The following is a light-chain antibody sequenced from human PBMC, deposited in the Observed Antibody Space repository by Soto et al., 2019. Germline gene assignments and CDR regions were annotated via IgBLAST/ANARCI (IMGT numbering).Light chain of an antibody. J-gene: IGKJ2*01. V-gene: IGKV1-39*01. CDR3: QQSTGIQYT. CDR2: AAS. CDR1: QTIDTY. Sequence: DIQMTQSPSSLSASVGDRVTITCRASQTIDTYLNWYQQNPGKAPKLLIYAASTLQNGVPSGFSGSGSGTDFTLTISSLQPEDFATYYCQQSTGIQYTFGQGTKLEIK.